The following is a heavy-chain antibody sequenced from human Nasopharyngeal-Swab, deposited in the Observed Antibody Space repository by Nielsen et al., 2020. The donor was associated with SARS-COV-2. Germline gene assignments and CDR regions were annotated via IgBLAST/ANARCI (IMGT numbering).Heavy chain of an antibody. CDR2: INAGNGNT. CDR1: GYTFTSYA. Sequence: ASVKVSCKASGYTFTSYAMHWVRQAPGQRLEWMGWINAGNGNTKYSQKFRGRVTITRDTSASTAYMELSSLRSEDTAVYYCARDSEGSGYDSIAVAAYFDYWGQGTLVTVSS. J-gene: IGHJ4*02. V-gene: IGHV1-3*01. D-gene: IGHD6-19*01. CDR3: ARDSEGSGYDSIAVAAYFDY.